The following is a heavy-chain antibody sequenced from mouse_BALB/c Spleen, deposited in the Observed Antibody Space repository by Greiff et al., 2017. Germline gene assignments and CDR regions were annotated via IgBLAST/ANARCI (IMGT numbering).Heavy chain of an antibody. Sequence: EVKLVESGGGLVQPGGSLKLSCAASGFTFSSYTMSWVRQTPEKRLEWVAYISNGGGSTYYPDTVKGRFTISRDNAKNTLYLQMSSLKSEDTAMYYCARHYPPRGYYFDYWGQGTTLTVSS. V-gene: IGHV5-12-2*01. CDR1: GFTFSSYT. CDR2: ISNGGGST. CDR3: ARHYPPRGYYFDY. J-gene: IGHJ2*01.